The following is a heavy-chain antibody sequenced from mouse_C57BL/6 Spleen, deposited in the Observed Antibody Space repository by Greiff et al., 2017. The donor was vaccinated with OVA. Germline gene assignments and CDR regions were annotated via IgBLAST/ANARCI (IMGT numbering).Heavy chain of an antibody. Sequence: QVQLQQPGAELVKPGASVKLSCKASGYTFTSYWMHWVKQRHGQGLEWIGMIHPNSGGTNYNEKFKSKATLTVDKSSSTAYMQLSSLTSEDSAVYYCARDYGSSYGRYFDDWGKGTTVTVSS. D-gene: IGHD1-1*01. V-gene: IGHV1-64*01. J-gene: IGHJ1*03. CDR3: ARDYGSSYGRYFDD. CDR2: IHPNSGGT. CDR1: GYTFTSYW.